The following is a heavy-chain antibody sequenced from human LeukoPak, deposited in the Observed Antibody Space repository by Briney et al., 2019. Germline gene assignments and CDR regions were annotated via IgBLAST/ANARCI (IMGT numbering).Heavy chain of an antibody. Sequence: GGSLRLSCAASGFTFSSHNMNWVRQAPGKGLEWVSSISSSSNYIYYADSVKGRFTTSRDNAKKSLYLQMNSLIAEDMAVYYCARGLAYCGGDCYIRGQGTLVTVSS. J-gene: IGHJ4*02. D-gene: IGHD2-21*02. CDR1: GFTFSSHN. V-gene: IGHV3-21*01. CDR3: ARGLAYCGGDCYI. CDR2: ISSSSNYI.